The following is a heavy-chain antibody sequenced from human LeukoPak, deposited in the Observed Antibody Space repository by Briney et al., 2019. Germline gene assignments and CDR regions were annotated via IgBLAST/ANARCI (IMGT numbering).Heavy chain of an antibody. CDR3: ARVARNYYGSGSYYDLDY. CDR1: GFTFSSYN. Sequence: GGSLRLSCAASGFTFSSYNMNWVRQAPGKGLEWVSYISSSGSTIYYADSVKGRFTISRDNAKNSLYLQMNSLRAEDTAVYYCARVARNYYGSGSYYDLDYWGQGTLVTVSS. D-gene: IGHD3-10*01. J-gene: IGHJ4*02. CDR2: ISSSGSTI. V-gene: IGHV3-48*03.